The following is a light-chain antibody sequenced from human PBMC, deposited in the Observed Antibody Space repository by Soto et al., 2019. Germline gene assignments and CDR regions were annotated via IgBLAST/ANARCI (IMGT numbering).Light chain of an antibody. CDR2: SNN. J-gene: IGLJ1*01. CDR1: SSNIGSNT. V-gene: IGLV1-44*01. CDR3: AAWDDSLNGYV. Sequence: QSALTQPPSASGTPGQRVTISCSGSSSNIGSNTVNWYQQLPGTAPKLLIYSNNQRPSVVPDRFSGSKSGTSASLAICGLQSEDEADYYCAAWDDSLNGYVFGTGTKVTVL.